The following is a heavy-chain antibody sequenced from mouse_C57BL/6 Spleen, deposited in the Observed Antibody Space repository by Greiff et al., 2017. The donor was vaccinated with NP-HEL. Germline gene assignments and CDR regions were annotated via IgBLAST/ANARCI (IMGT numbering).Heavy chain of an antibody. CDR1: GYTFTDYE. J-gene: IGHJ3*01. D-gene: IGHD1-1*01. Sequence: QVQLQQSGAELVRPGASVTLSCKASGYTFTDYEMHWVKQTPVHGLEWIGAIDPETGGTTYNQKFKGQATMTADTSSSTAYMEHRSLTSEDSAVYYCTKPVHYGSSPWFAYWGQGTLVTVSA. V-gene: IGHV1-15*01. CDR3: TKPVHYGSSPWFAY. CDR2: IDPETGGT.